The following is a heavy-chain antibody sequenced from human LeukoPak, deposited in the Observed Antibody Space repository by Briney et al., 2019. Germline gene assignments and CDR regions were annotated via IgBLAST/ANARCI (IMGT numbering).Heavy chain of an antibody. J-gene: IGHJ4*02. V-gene: IGHV3-48*04. Sequence: GGSLRLSCAASGFSFSDYSMTWVRQAPGKGLEWVSYISRSFTPIYYAESVKGRFTISRDNAKNSLYLEANSLRAEDTAVYYCARGPVRRYTMILMFDYWGQGTLVTVSS. D-gene: IGHD3-22*01. CDR1: GFSFSDYS. CDR2: ISRSFTPI. CDR3: ARGPVRRYTMILMFDY.